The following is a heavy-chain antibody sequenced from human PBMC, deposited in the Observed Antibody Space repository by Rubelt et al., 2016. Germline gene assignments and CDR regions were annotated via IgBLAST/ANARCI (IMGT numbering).Heavy chain of an antibody. D-gene: IGHD5-24*01. V-gene: IGHV4-34*01. CDR1: GGSFSGYY. CDR3: ARMAGNYYGMDV. J-gene: IGHJ6*02. Sequence: QLQLQESGPGLVKPSETLSLTCAVYGGSFSGYYWSWIRQPPGKGLEWIGEINHSGSTNYNPSLKSRVTISVDTSKNQFSLKLGSVTAAVTAVYYCARMAGNYYGMDVWGQGTTVTVSS. CDR2: INHSGST.